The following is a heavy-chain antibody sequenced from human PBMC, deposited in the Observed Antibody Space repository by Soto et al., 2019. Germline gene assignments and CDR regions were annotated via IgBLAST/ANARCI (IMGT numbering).Heavy chain of an antibody. V-gene: IGHV1-3*01. D-gene: IGHD3-16*02. CDR3: ASAPSEGYDYIWGSYRYHNWFDP. CDR1: GYTFTSYA. J-gene: IGHJ5*02. Sequence: QVQLVQSGAEVKKPGASVKVSCKASGYTFTSYAMHWVRQAPGQRLEWMGWINAGNGNTKYSQKFQGRVTITRDTSASTAYMALSSLRSEDTAVYYCASAPSEGYDYIWGSYRYHNWFDPWGQGTLVTVSS. CDR2: INAGNGNT.